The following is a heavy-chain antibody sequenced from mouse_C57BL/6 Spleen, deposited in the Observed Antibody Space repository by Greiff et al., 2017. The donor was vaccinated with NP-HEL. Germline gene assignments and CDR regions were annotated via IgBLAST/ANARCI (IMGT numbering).Heavy chain of an antibody. CDR3: AREGGLRRGWYVDV. V-gene: IGHV1-61*01. CDR1: GYTFTSYW. D-gene: IGHD2-4*01. J-gene: IGHJ1*03. Sequence: QVQLQQPGAELVRPGSSVKLSCKASGYTFTSYWMDWVKQRPGQGLEWIGNIYPSDSETHYNQKFKDKATLTVDKSSSTAYMQLSSLTSEDSAVYYCAREGGLRRGWYVDVWGTGTTVTVSS. CDR2: IYPSDSET.